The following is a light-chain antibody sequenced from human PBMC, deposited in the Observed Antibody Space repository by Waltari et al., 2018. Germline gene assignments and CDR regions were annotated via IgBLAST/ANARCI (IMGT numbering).Light chain of an antibody. V-gene: IGLV2-11*01. J-gene: IGLJ2*01. CDR2: DDA. CDR3: CSYAGSHVL. CDR1: SSDIGANYAF. Sequence: QSALTQPRSVSGSPGQSVTISCTGTSSDIGANYAFVAWYQQHPGKAPKPVIYDDAVRPLGVPGRFSCAKTGNTASLTISGLQTEDEAEYYCCSYAGSHVLLGGGTKLTVL.